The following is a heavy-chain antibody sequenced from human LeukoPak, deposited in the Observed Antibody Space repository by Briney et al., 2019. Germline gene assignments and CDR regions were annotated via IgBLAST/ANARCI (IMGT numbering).Heavy chain of an antibody. CDR3: ARERYTSSWGSFED. CDR1: GFTFDDFA. CDR2: IRSNSESI. D-gene: IGHD6-13*01. Sequence: GRSLRLSCAASGFTFDDFAMHWVRQAPGKGLEWVSGIRSNSESIGYADSVKGRFTTSRDNARNSLYLQMNSLRVGDTAFYYCARERYTSSWGSFEDWGQGTLVTVSS. V-gene: IGHV3-9*01. J-gene: IGHJ4*02.